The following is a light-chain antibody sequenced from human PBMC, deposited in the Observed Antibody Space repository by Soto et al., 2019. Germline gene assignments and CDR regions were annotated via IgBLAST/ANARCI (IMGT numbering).Light chain of an antibody. Sequence: QSVLTQPASVSGSAEQSITISCTGTTSFVGTYNFVSCYHQHPGKAPQVLIYEGAKRPSGVSNRFSGSTSGSTSSLTISGLHTEDEADYYCCSYVGASLYVFGTGTKLTVL. CDR1: TSFVGTYNF. V-gene: IGLV2-23*01. CDR3: CSYVGASLYV. J-gene: IGLJ1*01. CDR2: EGA.